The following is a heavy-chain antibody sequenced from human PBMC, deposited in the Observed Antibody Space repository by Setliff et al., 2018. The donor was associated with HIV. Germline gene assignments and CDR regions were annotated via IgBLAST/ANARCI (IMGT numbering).Heavy chain of an antibody. V-gene: IGHV4-59*08. D-gene: IGHD3-22*01. Sequence: SETLSLTCTVSGGSIRSHYWSWIREPPGKGLEWIGYIYHSGSTNYNPSLESRLAMSVDMSKNHFSLKLRSVTAADTAVYYCARHGHFYDSSSSDAFDIWGHGTMVTVSS. CDR1: GGSIRSHY. CDR3: ARHGHFYDSSSSDAFDI. CDR2: IYHSGST. J-gene: IGHJ3*02.